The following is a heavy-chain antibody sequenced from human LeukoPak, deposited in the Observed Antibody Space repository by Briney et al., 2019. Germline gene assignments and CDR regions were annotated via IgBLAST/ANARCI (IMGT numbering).Heavy chain of an antibody. D-gene: IGHD4-11*01. J-gene: IGHJ3*02. CDR1: GFTLSTDS. CDR2: ISYDSAIK. Sequence: GGSLRLSCAASGFTLSTDSMNWVRQAPGEGLEWISYISYDSAIKYYADSVRGRFTISRDNAKNSLSLQMHSLRAEDTAVYYCARAQKYSYDAFDIWGQGTMVTVSS. V-gene: IGHV3-48*01. CDR3: ARAQKYSYDAFDI.